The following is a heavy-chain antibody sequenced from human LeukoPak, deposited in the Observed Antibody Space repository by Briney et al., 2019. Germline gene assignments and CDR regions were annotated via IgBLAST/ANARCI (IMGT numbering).Heavy chain of an antibody. V-gene: IGHV4-39*07. D-gene: IGHD2-15*01. CDR1: SGSISTSNYY. CDR2: IYYSGST. J-gene: IGHJ6*03. Sequence: SETLSLTCTVSSGSISTSNYYWGWIRQPPGNGLEWIGSIYYSGSTYYNPSLKSRVTISVDTSKNQFSLKLSSVTAADTAVYYCAREHCSGGSCYSIYYYYYMDVWGKGTTVTVSS. CDR3: AREHCSGGSCYSIYYYYYMDV.